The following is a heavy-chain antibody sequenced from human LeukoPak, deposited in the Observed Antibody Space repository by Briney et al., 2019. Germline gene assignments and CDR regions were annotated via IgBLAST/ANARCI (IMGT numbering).Heavy chain of an antibody. J-gene: IGHJ6*03. V-gene: IGHV4-34*01. Sequence: PSETLSLTCAVYGGSFSGYYWSWIRQPPGKGLEWIGEINHSGSTNYNPSLKSRATISVDTSKNQFSLKLSSVTAADTVVYYCARVLPRSSGWYGDYYYYVDVWGKGTTVTVSS. D-gene: IGHD6-19*01. CDR1: GGSFSGYY. CDR2: INHSGST. CDR3: ARVLPRSSGWYGDYYYYVDV.